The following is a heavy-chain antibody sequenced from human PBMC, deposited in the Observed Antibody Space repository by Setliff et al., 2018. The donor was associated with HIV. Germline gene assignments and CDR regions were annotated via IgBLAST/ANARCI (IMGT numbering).Heavy chain of an antibody. CDR3: AREDGSNSHDTFEI. CDR2: IYYTGST. D-gene: IGHD1-1*01. Sequence: PSETPSLTCTVSGGSISNDYWHWIRQSPGRGLEWIGYIYYTGSTNYNPSLKSRVAMSVDSSNHQFSLKLTSVTPADTAIYYCAREDGSNSHDTFEIWGQGILVTVSS. J-gene: IGHJ3*02. CDR1: GGSISNDY. V-gene: IGHV4-59*01.